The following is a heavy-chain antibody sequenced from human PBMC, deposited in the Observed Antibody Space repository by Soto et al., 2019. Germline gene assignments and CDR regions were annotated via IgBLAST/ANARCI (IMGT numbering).Heavy chain of an antibody. D-gene: IGHD3-9*01. CDR1: GFTFSSYG. J-gene: IGHJ6*02. CDR2: ISYDGSNK. Sequence: QVQLVESGGGVVQPGRSLRLSCAASGFTFSSYGMHWVRQAPGKGLEWVAVISYDGSNKYYADSVKGRFTISRDNSKNTLYLQMNSLRAEDTAVYYCAKDRHAIYYYYYYGMDVWGQGTTVTVSS. CDR3: AKDRHAIYYYYYYGMDV. V-gene: IGHV3-30*18.